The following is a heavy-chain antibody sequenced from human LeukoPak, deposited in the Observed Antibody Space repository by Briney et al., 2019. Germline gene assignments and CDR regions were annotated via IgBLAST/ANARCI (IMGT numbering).Heavy chain of an antibody. CDR3: ASGGSSSWPYYYYGMDV. CDR2: ISSSSNYI. V-gene: IGHV3-21*01. D-gene: IGHD6-13*01. CDR1: GFTFSSYS. Sequence: GGSLRLSCAASGFTFSSYSMNWVRQAPGKGLEWVSSISSSSNYIYYADSVKGRFTISRDNAKNSLYLQMDSLRAEDTAMYYCASGGSSSWPYYYYGMDVWGQGTTVTVSS. J-gene: IGHJ6*02.